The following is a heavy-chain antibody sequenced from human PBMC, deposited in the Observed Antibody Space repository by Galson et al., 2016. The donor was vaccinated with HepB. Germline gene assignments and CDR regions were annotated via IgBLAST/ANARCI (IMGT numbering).Heavy chain of an antibody. J-gene: IGHJ4*02. V-gene: IGHV3-30*19. Sequence: SLRLSCAASGFSLSTYGVHWVRQAPGKGLEWVAVISYDGTDKYYADSVKGRFTISRDNSKNTLFLQMNSLRAEDTAVCYCARVRDGNNWRVQPFDLWGQGTLVTVS. CDR3: ARVRDGNNWRVQPFDL. CDR2: ISYDGTDK. CDR1: GFSLSTYG. D-gene: IGHD5-24*01.